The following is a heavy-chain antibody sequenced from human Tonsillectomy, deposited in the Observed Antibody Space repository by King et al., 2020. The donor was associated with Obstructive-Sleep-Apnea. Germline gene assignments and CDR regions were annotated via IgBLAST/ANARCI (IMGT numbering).Heavy chain of an antibody. CDR1: GFTVSSNY. CDR2: IYSGGRT. J-gene: IGHJ2*01. D-gene: IGHD2-15*01. CDR3: ARALGYCSGGSCYRYYYYFVL. Sequence: QLVQSGGGLVQPGGSLRLSCAASGFTVSSNYMSWVRQAPGKGLEWVSVIYSGGRTYYADSVKGRFTISRDNSKNTLYLQMNSLRAEDTAVYYCARALGYCSGGSCYRYYYYFVLWGRGTLVTVSS. V-gene: IGHV3-66*01.